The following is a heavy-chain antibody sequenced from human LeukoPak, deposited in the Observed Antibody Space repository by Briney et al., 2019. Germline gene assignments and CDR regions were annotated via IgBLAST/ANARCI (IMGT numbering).Heavy chain of an antibody. V-gene: IGHV4-4*07. CDR1: GGSISSYY. Sequence: PSETLSLTCTVSGGSISSYYWSWIRQPAGKGLEWIGRIYTSGSTNYIPSLKSRVTMSVDTSKNQFSLKLSSVTAADTAVYYCARDPRYCSGGSCLYNWFDPWGQGTLVTVSS. CDR3: ARDPRYCSGGSCLYNWFDP. J-gene: IGHJ5*02. D-gene: IGHD2-15*01. CDR2: IYTSGST.